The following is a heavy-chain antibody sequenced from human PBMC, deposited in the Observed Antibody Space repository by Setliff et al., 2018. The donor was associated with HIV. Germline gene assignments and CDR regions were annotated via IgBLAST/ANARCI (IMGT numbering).Heavy chain of an antibody. V-gene: IGHV4-39*07. D-gene: IGHD2-8*01. CDR3: AKDAGVTGGLYRYYIDA. CDR1: GETIRRDYFY. CDR2: ISYSENI. J-gene: IGHJ6*03. Sequence: TLSLTCTVSGETIRRDYFYWTWIRQPPGKGLEWIGSISYSENIYYSPSLKSRVTMSVDASKSQVSLKLTSVTAADTAVYYCAKDAGVTGGLYRYYIDAWGKGTTVTVSS.